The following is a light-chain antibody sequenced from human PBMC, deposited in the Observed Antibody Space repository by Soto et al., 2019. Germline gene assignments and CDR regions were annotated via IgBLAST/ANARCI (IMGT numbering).Light chain of an antibody. J-gene: IGKJ1*01. CDR2: GAS. Sequence: PLSPGERATLSCRASQSIISNYLAWYQQKAGQAPRLLIYGASSRATGIPDRFSGSGSGTDFTLSISRLESEDFAVYYCQHYGSSTQTFGQGTKVDIK. CDR3: QHYGSSTQT. V-gene: IGKV3-20*01. CDR1: QSIISNY.